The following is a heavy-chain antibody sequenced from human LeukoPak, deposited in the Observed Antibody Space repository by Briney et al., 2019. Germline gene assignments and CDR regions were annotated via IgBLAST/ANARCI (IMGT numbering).Heavy chain of an antibody. D-gene: IGHD3-10*01. CDR1: GFTFSSYA. V-gene: IGHV3-30*04. Sequence: GGSLRLSCAASGFTFSSYAMHWVRQAPGKGLEWVAIISFDESYKYYADSVKGRFTISRDKSKNTLYLQLSSLRAEDTAVYYCARDSYYGSGRHYYYYMDVWGKGTTVTVSS. CDR2: ISFDESYK. J-gene: IGHJ6*03. CDR3: ARDSYYGSGRHYYYYMDV.